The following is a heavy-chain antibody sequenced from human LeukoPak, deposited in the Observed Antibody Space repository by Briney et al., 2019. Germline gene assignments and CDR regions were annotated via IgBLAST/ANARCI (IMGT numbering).Heavy chain of an antibody. CDR2: INHSGST. J-gene: IGHJ4*02. Sequence: SETLSLTCAVYGGSFSGYYWSWIRQPPGKGLEWIGEINHSGSTNYNPSLKSRVTISVDTSKNQFSLKLSSVTAADTAAYYCARGLYSYGYDLRYWGQGTLVTVSS. V-gene: IGHV4-34*01. CDR1: GGSFSGYY. CDR3: ARGLYSYGYDLRY. D-gene: IGHD5-18*01.